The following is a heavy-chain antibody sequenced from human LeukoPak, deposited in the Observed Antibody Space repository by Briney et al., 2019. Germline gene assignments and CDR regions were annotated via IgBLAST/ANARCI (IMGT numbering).Heavy chain of an antibody. CDR1: GGSISSYY. D-gene: IGHD5-18*01. CDR2: IYTSGST. CDR3: ARENDRYGRIDY. J-gene: IGHJ4*02. V-gene: IGHV4-4*07. Sequence: SETLSLTCTVSGGSISSYYWSWVRQPAGKGLEGIGRIYTSGSTNYNPSLKSRVTMSLDTSKNQFSLKLSSVTAADTAVYYCARENDRYGRIDYWGQGTQVTVSS.